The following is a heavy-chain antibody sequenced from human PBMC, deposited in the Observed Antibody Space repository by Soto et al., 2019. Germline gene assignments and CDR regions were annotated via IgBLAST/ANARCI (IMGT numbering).Heavy chain of an antibody. CDR3: AASSKGSVLRFLEWLGDAFDI. CDR1: GFTFTSSA. Sequence: QMQLVQSGPEVKKPGTSVKVSCKASGFTFTSSAVQWVRQARGQRLEWIGWIVVGSGNTNYAQKFQESVTITRDMSTSTAYMELSSLRSEDTAVYYCAASSKGSVLRFLEWLGDAFDIWGQGTMVTVSS. J-gene: IGHJ3*02. D-gene: IGHD3-3*01. CDR2: IVVGSGNT. V-gene: IGHV1-58*01.